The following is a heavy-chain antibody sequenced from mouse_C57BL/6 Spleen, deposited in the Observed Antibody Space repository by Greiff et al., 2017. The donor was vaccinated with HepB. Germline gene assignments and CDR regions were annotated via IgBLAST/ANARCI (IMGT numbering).Heavy chain of an antibody. CDR2: ISYDGSN. CDR3: EREGNYGKNFDY. Sequence: EVQLQESGPGLVKPSQSLSLTCSVTGYSITSGYYWNWIRQFPGNKLEWMGYISYDGSNNYNPSLKNRISITRDTSKNQFFLKLNSVTTEDTATYYCEREGNYGKNFDYWGQGTTLTVSS. J-gene: IGHJ2*01. CDR1: GYSITSGYY. V-gene: IGHV3-6*01. D-gene: IGHD2-1*01.